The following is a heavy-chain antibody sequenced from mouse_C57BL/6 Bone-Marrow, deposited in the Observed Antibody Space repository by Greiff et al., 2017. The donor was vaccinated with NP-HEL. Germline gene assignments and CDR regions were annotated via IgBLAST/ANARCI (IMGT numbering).Heavy chain of an antibody. V-gene: IGHV8-12*01. CDR1: GFSLSTSGMG. CDR3: ARRAGLGVDY. Sequence: QVTLKVCGPGILQSSQTLSLTCSFSGFSLSTSGMGVSWIRQPSGKGLEWLAHIYWDDHKRYNPSLKSRLTISKDTSRNQVFLKITSVDTADTATYYCARRAGLGVDYWGQGTSVTVSS. D-gene: IGHD4-1*01. J-gene: IGHJ4*01. CDR2: IYWDDHK.